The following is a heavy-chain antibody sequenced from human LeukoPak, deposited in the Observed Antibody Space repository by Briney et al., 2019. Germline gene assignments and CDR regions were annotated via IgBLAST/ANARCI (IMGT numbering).Heavy chain of an antibody. CDR3: AKGPVVTFDI. J-gene: IGHJ3*02. V-gene: IGHV3-23*01. CDR1: GITFSSYG. Sequence: QPGGTLRLSCAASGITFSSYGMSWVRQAPGKGLEWVSSISSTGGTTYYADSVKGRFTISRDNAKNALYLQMNSLRAEDTAVYYCAKGPVVTFDIWGQGTMVTVSS. D-gene: IGHD2-15*01. CDR2: ISSTGGTT.